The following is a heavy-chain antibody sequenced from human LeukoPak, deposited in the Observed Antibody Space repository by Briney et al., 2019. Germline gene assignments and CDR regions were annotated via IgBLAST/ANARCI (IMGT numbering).Heavy chain of an antibody. CDR2: IIPIFGTA. V-gene: IGHV1-69*05. J-gene: IGHJ4*02. CDR1: GGTFSSYA. CDR3: ARDLAAAGPAFDY. Sequence: SVKVSCKASGGTFSSYAISWVRQAPGQGLEWMGRIIPIFGTANYAQKFQGRVTITTDESTSTAYLELSSLRSEDTAVYYCARDLAAAGPAFDYWGQGTLVTVSS. D-gene: IGHD6-13*01.